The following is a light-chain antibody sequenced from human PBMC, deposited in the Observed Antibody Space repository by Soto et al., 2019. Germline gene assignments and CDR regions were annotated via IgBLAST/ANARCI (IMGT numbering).Light chain of an antibody. CDR1: QSVYSS. Sequence: DTLMTQSPATLSVSPGERATLSCRASQSVYSSLAWYQQKPGQAPRLLIYGASTRATGIPASFSGSGSGTYFPLTISSLQHQDFAVYYCQERNRWRRGTFGGGTKVDIK. CDR3: QERNRWRRGT. J-gene: IGKJ4*01. CDR2: GAS. V-gene: IGKV3-15*01.